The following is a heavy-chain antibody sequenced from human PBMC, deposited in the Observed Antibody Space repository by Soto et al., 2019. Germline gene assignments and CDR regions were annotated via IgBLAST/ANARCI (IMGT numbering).Heavy chain of an antibody. CDR2: IYYSGNT. Sequence: QVQLQESGPGLVKPSQTLSLTCTVSGGSISSGGYYWSWIRQHPKKGLELIGYIYYSGNTYYNPSLQSRVAISVDTSKSQFSLHLTSVTAADTAVYYCATLVTTYFEYWGQGTLVTVSS. CDR1: GGSISSGGYY. V-gene: IGHV4-31*03. D-gene: IGHD3-9*01. CDR3: ATLVTTYFEY. J-gene: IGHJ4*02.